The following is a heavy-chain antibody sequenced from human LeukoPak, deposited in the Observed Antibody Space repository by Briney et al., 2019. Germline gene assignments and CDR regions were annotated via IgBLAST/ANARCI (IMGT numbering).Heavy chain of an antibody. D-gene: IGHD1-26*01. CDR3: VTDRYSDSAFGD. J-gene: IGHJ4*02. V-gene: IGHV3-74*01. CDR1: GFTFSSYW. CDR2: INSDGSVT. Sequence: PGGSLRLSCAASGFTFSSYWMHWVRQAPGKGLVWVSRINSDGSVTNYADSVEGRFTISRDNAKNTLYLQMNDLRAEDTAVYYCVTDRYSDSAFGDWGQGTLVTVSS.